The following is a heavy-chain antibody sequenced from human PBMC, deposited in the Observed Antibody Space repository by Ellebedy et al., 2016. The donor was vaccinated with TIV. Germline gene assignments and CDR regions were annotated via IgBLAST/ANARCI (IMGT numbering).Heavy chain of an antibody. V-gene: IGHV1-18*01. J-gene: IGHJ6*02. Sequence: AASVKVSCKASGYTFTSYGISWVRQAPGQGLEWMGWISAYNGNTNYAQKLQGRVTMTTDTSTSTAYMELRSLRSDDTAVYYCARSEGYYYYYYGMDVWGQGTTVTVSS. CDR2: ISAYNGNT. CDR3: ARSEGYYYYYYGMDV. CDR1: GYTFTSYG.